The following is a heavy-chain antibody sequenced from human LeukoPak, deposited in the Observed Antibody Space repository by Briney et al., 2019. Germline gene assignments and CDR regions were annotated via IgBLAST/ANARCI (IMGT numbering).Heavy chain of an antibody. CDR3: ARLSISRQLVRYGMDV. CDR1: GYSFTRYW. J-gene: IGHJ6*04. CDR2: IDPSDSYT. D-gene: IGHD6-13*01. V-gene: IGHV5-10-1*01. Sequence: GESLKISCKGSGYSFTRYWISWVRQMPGKGLEWMGRIDPSDSYTNYSPSFQGHVTISADKSISTAYLQWSSLKASDTAMYYCARLSISRQLVRYGMDVWGKGTTVTVSS.